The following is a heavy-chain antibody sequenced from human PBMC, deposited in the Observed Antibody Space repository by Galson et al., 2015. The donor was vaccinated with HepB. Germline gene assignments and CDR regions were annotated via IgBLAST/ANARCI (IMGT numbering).Heavy chain of an antibody. J-gene: IGHJ4*02. CDR1: SFTFSDSL. V-gene: IGHV3-15*01. CDR2: IKSTSDGGTT. Sequence: SLRLSCAVSSFTFSDSLMSWVRQAPGMGLEWVGHIKSTSDGGTTDYAAHVRVRFIISRYDSINTLYLQMNEQKTADTALYYCSTYEGINWGQGTMV. D-gene: IGHD3-10*01. CDR3: STYEGIN.